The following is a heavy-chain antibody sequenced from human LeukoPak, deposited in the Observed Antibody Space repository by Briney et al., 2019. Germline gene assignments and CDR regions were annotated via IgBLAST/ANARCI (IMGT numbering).Heavy chain of an antibody. D-gene: IGHD3-9*01. CDR1: GYTFTSYD. J-gene: IGHJ5*02. CDR2: MNPNSGNT. V-gene: IGHV1-8*01. CDR3: ARGFDILTGNWFDP. Sequence: ASVKVSCKASGYTFTSYDVNWVRQATGQGLEWMGWMNPNSGNTGYAQKFQGRVTMTRNTSISTAYMELSSLRSEDTAVHYCARGFDILTGNWFDPWGQGTLVTVSS.